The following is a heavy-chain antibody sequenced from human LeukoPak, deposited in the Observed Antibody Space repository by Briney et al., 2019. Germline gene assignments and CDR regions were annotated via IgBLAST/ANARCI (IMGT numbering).Heavy chain of an antibody. D-gene: IGHD4-11*01. CDR3: ARTTEGGYSNGYFYYYYMDV. J-gene: IGHJ6*03. CDR1: GGSISSSSYY. V-gene: IGHV4-39*07. Sequence: SETLSLTCTVSGGSISSSSYYWGWLRQPPGTGLEWIGSIYYSGSTYYNPSLKSRVTISVDTSKKQFSLKLSSVTAADTAVYYCARTTEGGYSNGYFYYYYMDVWGKGTTVTISS. CDR2: IYYSGST.